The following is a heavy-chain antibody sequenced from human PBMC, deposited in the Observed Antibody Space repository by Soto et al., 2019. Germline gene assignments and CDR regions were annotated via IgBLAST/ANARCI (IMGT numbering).Heavy chain of an antibody. D-gene: IGHD2-2*02. CDR1: GYTFTSYG. CDR2: ISAYNGNT. V-gene: IGHV1-18*04. CDR3: AREGLGYCSSTSCYTFSGMDV. Sequence: QVQLVQSGAEVKKPGASVKVSCKASGYTFTSYGISWVRQAPGQGLEWMGWISAYNGNTNYAQKLQGRVIMTTDTSTSTAYMELRSLRSDDTAVYYCAREGLGYCSSTSCYTFSGMDVWGQGTTVTVSS. J-gene: IGHJ6*02.